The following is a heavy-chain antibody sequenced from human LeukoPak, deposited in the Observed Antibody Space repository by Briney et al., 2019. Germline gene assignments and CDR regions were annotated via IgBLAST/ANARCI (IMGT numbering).Heavy chain of an antibody. CDR3: ARVHSGSGWYYFDY. CDR1: GYTFTSYG. V-gene: IGHV1-46*03. Sequence: ASVKVSCKASGYTFTSYGISWVRHAPGQGLEWMGIINPSGGSTSYAQKFQGRVTMTRDTSTSTVYMELSSLRSEDTAVYYCARVHSGSGWYYFDYWGQGTLVTVSS. J-gene: IGHJ4*02. D-gene: IGHD6-19*01. CDR2: INPSGGST.